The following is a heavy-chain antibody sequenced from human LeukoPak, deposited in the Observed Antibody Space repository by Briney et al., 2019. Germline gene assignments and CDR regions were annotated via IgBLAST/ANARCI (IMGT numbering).Heavy chain of an antibody. CDR1: GFTFSNAY. Sequence: GGSLRLSCAASGFTFSNAYMNWVRQAPGKGLEWVGRIKPKTDGETTEYAAPVKDRFSISRDDSKSMMYLQMNSLKTEDTAVYYCAKGSNYYDSSGYLILLDYWGQGTLVTVSS. CDR2: IKPKTDGETT. CDR3: AKGSNYYDSSGYLILLDY. J-gene: IGHJ4*02. V-gene: IGHV3-15*07. D-gene: IGHD3-22*01.